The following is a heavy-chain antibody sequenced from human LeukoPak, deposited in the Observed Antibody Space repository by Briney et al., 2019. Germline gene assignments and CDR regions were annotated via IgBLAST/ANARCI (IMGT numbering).Heavy chain of an antibody. CDR1: GGSFSGYY. J-gene: IGHJ4*02. CDR3: ARLGAYDYVWGSYRHPGRLDY. V-gene: IGHV4-34*01. Sequence: SETLSLTCAVYGGSFSGYYWSWIRQPPGKGLEWIGETNHSGSTNYNPSLKSRVTISVDTSKNQFSLKLSSVTAADTAVYYCARLGAYDYVWGSYRHPGRLDYWGQGTLVTVSS. D-gene: IGHD3-16*02. CDR2: TNHSGST.